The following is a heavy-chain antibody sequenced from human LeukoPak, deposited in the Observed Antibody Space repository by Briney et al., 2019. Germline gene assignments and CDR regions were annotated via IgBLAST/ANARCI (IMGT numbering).Heavy chain of an antibody. Sequence: ASVKVSCKASGGTFSSYAISWVRQAPGQGLEWMGGIIPIFGTANYAQKFQGRVTITADKSTSTAYMELSSLRSEDTAVYYCARDNNTAMDPFDYWGQGTLVTVSS. V-gene: IGHV1-69*06. CDR1: GGTFSSYA. CDR3: ARDNNTAMDPFDY. CDR2: IIPIFGTA. D-gene: IGHD5-18*01. J-gene: IGHJ4*02.